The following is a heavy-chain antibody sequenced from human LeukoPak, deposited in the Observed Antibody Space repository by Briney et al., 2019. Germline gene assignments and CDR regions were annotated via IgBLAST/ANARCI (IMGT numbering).Heavy chain of an antibody. Sequence: GGSLRLSCAASGFTFSSNSMNWVRQAPGKGLEWVSYISSTGGTIYYADSMKGRFTISRDNAKNSLYLQMNSLRAEDTAVYYCARIYASGSYFFDYWGQGTLVTVSS. CDR3: ARIYASGSYFFDY. V-gene: IGHV3-48*04. D-gene: IGHD3-10*01. J-gene: IGHJ4*02. CDR2: ISSTGGTI. CDR1: GFTFSSNS.